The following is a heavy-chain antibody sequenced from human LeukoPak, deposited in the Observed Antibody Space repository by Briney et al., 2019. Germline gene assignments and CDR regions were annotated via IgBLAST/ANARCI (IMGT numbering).Heavy chain of an antibody. CDR1: GGSISSYY. CDR2: IYYSGST. J-gene: IGHJ4*02. D-gene: IGHD3-22*01. CDR3: ARGQYYYDSSGYYPIDY. V-gene: IGHV4-59*01. Sequence: SETLSLTCTVSGGSISSYYWSWIRQPPGKGLEWIGYIYYSGSTNYNPSLKSRVTISADTSKNQFSLKLSSVTAADTAVYYCARGQYYYDSSGYYPIDYWGQGTLVTVSS.